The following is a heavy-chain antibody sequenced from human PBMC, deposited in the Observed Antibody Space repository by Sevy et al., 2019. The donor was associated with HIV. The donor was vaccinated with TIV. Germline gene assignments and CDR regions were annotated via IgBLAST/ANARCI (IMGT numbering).Heavy chain of an antibody. Sequence: SQTLSLTCAISGDSVSSNSAAWNWIRQSPSRGLEWLGRTYYRSKWDNDYAVSVKSRITINPDTSKNRFSLQLNSVTPDDTAVYYGARDSVFGYSSENWFDPWGQGTLVTVSS. D-gene: IGHD6-19*01. CDR1: GDSVSSNSAA. CDR2: TYYRSKWDN. J-gene: IGHJ5*02. V-gene: IGHV6-1*01. CDR3: ARDSVFGYSSENWFDP.